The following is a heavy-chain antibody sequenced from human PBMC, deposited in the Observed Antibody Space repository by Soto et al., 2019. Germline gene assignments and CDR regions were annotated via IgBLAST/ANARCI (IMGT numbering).Heavy chain of an antibody. V-gene: IGHV1-8*01. CDR2: MNPNSGNT. CDR3: AREAAELGELAFDI. D-gene: IGHD3-16*01. Sequence: KKRGASVKVSCKASGYTFTSYDINWVRQATGQGLEWMGWMNPNSGNTGYAQKFQGRVTMTRNTSISTAYMELSSLRSEDTAVYYCAREAAELGELAFDISGQGTMVTVSS. CDR1: GYTFTSYD. J-gene: IGHJ3*02.